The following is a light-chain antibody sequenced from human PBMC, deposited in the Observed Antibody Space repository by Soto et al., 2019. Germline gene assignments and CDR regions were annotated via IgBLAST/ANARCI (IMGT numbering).Light chain of an antibody. CDR2: GAS. CDR3: QQYHTWPYT. Sequence: DIVMTQSPATLSVAPGERVTFSCRASQGVSRKLAWYQHKPGQAPRLLISGASTGATGIPGRFSGSGSGTEFTLTISSLQSEDCAIYYCQQYHTWPYTFGGGTKVEIK. J-gene: IGKJ4*01. CDR1: QGVSRK. V-gene: IGKV3-15*01.